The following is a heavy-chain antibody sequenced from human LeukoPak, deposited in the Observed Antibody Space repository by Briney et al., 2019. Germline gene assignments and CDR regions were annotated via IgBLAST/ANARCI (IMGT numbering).Heavy chain of an antibody. J-gene: IGHJ4*02. Sequence: PSQTLSLTCTVSGDSISSGGFYWSWIRQHPGKGLEWIGYIYYGGSTYYNPSLKSRVNISVDTSKNQFSLKLGSVTAADTAVYYCARVGSFGDFYYWGQGALVTVSS. CDR2: IYYGGST. CDR1: GDSISSGGFY. CDR3: ARVGSFGDFYY. D-gene: IGHD3-10*01. V-gene: IGHV4-31*03.